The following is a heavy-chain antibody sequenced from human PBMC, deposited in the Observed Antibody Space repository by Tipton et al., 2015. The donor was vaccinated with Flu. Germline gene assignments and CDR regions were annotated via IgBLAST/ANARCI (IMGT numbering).Heavy chain of an antibody. Sequence: TLSLTCIVSGYSISSGYYWGWIRQPPGKGLEWIGSIYHTGSTYYNPSLKSRVTISVDTSNNQFSLKLSSVTAADTAVYYCARDKDYYDSSGYINDYWGQGTLVTVSS. CDR3: ARDKDYYDSSGYINDY. J-gene: IGHJ4*02. D-gene: IGHD3-22*01. V-gene: IGHV4-38-2*02. CDR2: IYHTGST. CDR1: GYSISSGYY.